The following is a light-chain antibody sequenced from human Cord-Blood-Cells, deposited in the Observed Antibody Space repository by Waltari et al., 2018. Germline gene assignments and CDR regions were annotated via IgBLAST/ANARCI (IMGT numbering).Light chain of an antibody. V-gene: IGKV3-20*01. CDR2: GAS. CDR1: QSVSSSY. J-gene: IGKJ1*01. CDR3: QQYGSSPWT. Sequence: EIVLTQSPGTLSLSPGERATLSCRASQSVSSSYLAWYQQKPGQAPRPPLYGASSRATGNPXRFSGSGSGTDFTLTISRLEPEDFAVYYCQQYGSSPWTFGQGTKVEIK.